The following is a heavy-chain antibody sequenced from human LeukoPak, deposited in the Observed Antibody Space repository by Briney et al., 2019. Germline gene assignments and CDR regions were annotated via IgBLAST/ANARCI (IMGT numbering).Heavy chain of an antibody. Sequence: GGSLRLSCAAPGFTFSSYAMHWVRQAPSKGLEWVAVISYDGSNKYYADSVKGRFTISRDNSKNTLYLQMNSLRAEDTAVYYCARVEGPFDYWGQGTLVTVSS. CDR1: GFTFSSYA. CDR2: ISYDGSNK. J-gene: IGHJ4*02. V-gene: IGHV3-30-3*01. CDR3: ARVEGPFDY.